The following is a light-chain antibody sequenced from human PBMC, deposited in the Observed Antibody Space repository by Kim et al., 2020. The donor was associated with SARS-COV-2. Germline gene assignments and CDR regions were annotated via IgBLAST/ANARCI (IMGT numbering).Light chain of an antibody. CDR2: AAF. J-gene: IGKJ1*01. CDR1: QGISNY. CDR3: QKYNRAPWT. Sequence: DIQMTQSPSSLSASVGDRVTITCRASQGISNYLAWYQEKPGKVPKLLIYAAFTLQSGVPSRFSGSGSGTDFTLTISSLQPDDVATYYCQKYNRAPWTFGQGTKVDIK. V-gene: IGKV1-27*01.